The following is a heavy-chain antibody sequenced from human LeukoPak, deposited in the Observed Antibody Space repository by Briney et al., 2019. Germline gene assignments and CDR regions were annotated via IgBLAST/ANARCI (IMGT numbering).Heavy chain of an antibody. CDR1: GGTFRSFA. CDR2: IIPIFRTA. J-gene: IGHJ4*02. V-gene: IGHV1-69*13. Sequence: SVKVSCKASGGTFRSFAISWVRQAPGQGLEWMGGIIPIFRTANYAQKFQGRVTITADESTSTAYMELSSLRSEDTAVYYCARALRYYSDSSGYAFDYWGQGTLVAVSS. CDR3: ARALRYYSDSSGYAFDY. D-gene: IGHD3-22*01.